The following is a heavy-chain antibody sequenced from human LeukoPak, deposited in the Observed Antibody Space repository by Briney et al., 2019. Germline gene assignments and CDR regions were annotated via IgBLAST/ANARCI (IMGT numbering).Heavy chain of an antibody. J-gene: IGHJ4*02. Sequence: PGGSLRLSCAASGFIFSSYWMTWVRQAPGKGLEWVANIKQDGGERYYVDSVKGRLTISRDNAKNSLYLQMNSLRAEDTAVYYCARARYCSGGTCRMWDYWGQGTLVTVSS. CDR2: IKQDGGER. CDR3: ARARYCSGGTCRMWDY. D-gene: IGHD2-15*01. V-gene: IGHV3-7*04. CDR1: GFIFSSYW.